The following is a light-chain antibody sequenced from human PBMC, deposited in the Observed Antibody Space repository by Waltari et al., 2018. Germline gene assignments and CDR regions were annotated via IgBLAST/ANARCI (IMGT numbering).Light chain of an antibody. CDR1: PSVSTY. V-gene: IGKV3-11*01. J-gene: IGKJ2*01. CDR2: DAS. Sequence: EIVLTQSPATLPLSPGEGATLSCRASPSVSTYLAWYQQKPGQAPRLLIYDASNRAPGIPARFSASGSGTDFTLTISSLEPDDFAVYYCLQRSAWPYTFGQGTKLEIK. CDR3: LQRSAWPYT.